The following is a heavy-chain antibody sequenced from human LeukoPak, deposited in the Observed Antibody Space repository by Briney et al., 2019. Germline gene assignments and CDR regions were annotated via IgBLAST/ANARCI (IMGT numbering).Heavy chain of an antibody. CDR2: ISGSASGA. D-gene: IGHD2-21*02. J-gene: IGHJ4*02. Sequence: GGSLRLSCAASGFTFSSYAMSWVRQAPGKGLEWVSAISGSASGAYYADSVKGRFTISRDNSKNTLYLQMNSLRAEDTAVYYCARGVTAIDYWGQGTLVTVSS. CDR3: ARGVTAIDY. CDR1: GFTFSSYA. V-gene: IGHV3-23*01.